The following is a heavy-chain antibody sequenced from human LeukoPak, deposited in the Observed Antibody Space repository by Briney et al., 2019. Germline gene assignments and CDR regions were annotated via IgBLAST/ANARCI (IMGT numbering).Heavy chain of an antibody. CDR2: IRSNGDTT. D-gene: IGHD1-1*01. J-gene: IGHJ4*02. Sequence: GGSLRLSCTASGFTFSSLAMTWVRQAPGEGLECVSTIRSNGDTTYNADSVKGRFTISRDNSKNTLYLELNSLRVEDTATFYCAKGQELDDGVFDSWGQGTMVTVSS. CDR3: AKGQELDDGVFDS. CDR1: GFTFSSLA. V-gene: IGHV3-23*01.